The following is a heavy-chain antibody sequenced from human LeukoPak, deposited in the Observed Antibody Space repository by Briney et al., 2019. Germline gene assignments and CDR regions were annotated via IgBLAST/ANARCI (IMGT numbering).Heavy chain of an antibody. CDR1: GGSISSYY. D-gene: IGHD6-13*01. Sequence: PSETLSLTCAVYGGSISSYYWSWIRQPPGKGLEWIGYIYYSGSTNYNPSLKSRVTISVDTSKNQFSLKLSSVTAADTAVYYCAGVPNSSSWYGYWFDPWGQGTLVTVSS. J-gene: IGHJ5*02. CDR2: IYYSGST. CDR3: AGVPNSSSWYGYWFDP. V-gene: IGHV4-59*01.